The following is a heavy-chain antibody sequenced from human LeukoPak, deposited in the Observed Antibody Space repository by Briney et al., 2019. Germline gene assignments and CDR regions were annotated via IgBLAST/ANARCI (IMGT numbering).Heavy chain of an antibody. CDR3: ARDDRDGGPN. D-gene: IGHD4-23*01. V-gene: IGHV3-21*01. Sequence: PGGSLRLSCAASGFTFSSYSINWVRQGPGKGLGWVSSISSSSSYIYYADSVKGRFTISRDNAKNSLYLQMNSLRAEDTAVYYCARDDRDGGPNWGQGTLVTVSS. CDR2: ISSSSSYI. CDR1: GFTFSSYS. J-gene: IGHJ4*02.